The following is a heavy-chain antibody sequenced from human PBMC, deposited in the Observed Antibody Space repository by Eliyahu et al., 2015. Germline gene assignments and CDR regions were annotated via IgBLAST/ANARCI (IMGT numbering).Heavy chain of an antibody. J-gene: IGHJ5*02. Sequence: QITLKESGPTLVKPTQTLTLTCTFSGFSFTTATMAVGWIRQPPGXALXWLAIIXWNDNKYYSPSLESRLTITKDTSKNQVVLTMTNMDPVDTATYYCAHKQAVLPRAWFGPWGQGTLVTVSS. D-gene: IGHD6-19*01. CDR1: GFSFTTATMA. CDR2: IXWNDNK. V-gene: IGHV2-5*01. CDR3: AHKQAVLPRAWFGP.